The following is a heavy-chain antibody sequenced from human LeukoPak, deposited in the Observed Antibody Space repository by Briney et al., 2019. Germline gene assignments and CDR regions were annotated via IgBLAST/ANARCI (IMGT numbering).Heavy chain of an antibody. J-gene: IGHJ6*03. CDR2: FYVGVGP. CDR1: GGPIYRYY. Sequence: SETLSLTCSVSGGPIYRYYWSWIRQTAGKGLEWIGRFYVGVGPNYNPSLKSRVTMSVDTSKNQFVLKLSAVTAADTAVYYCARMRPYGSTGYSPGHYMDVWGKGTTVTVFS. V-gene: IGHV4-4*07. D-gene: IGHD3-22*01. CDR3: ARMRPYGSTGYSPGHYMDV.